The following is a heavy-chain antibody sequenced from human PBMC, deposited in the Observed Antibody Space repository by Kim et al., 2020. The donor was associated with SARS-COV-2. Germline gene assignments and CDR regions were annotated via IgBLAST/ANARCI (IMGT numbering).Heavy chain of an antibody. Sequence: GGSLRLSCAASGFPFNTYWMQWVRQGPGKGLVWVSRINSDGSATTYADFVEGRFTISRDNAKNTLYLQLNSLRAEDTAVYYCARIPNNSSGYYYSDYWGQGTLVTVSS. D-gene: IGHD3-22*01. J-gene: IGHJ4*02. CDR3: ARIPNNSSGYYYSDY. CDR2: INSDGSAT. V-gene: IGHV3-74*03. CDR1: GFPFNTYW.